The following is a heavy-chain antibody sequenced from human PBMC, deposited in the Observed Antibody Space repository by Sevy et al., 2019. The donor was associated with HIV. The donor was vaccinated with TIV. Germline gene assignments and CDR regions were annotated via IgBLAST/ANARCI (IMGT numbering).Heavy chain of an antibody. D-gene: IGHD2-15*01. CDR2: LIGGGSRT. J-gene: IGHJ6*02. Sequence: GGSLRLSCAASGFPFSNYAMSWIRQAPGKGLEWVSTLIGGGSRTYYADSVTGRFTISGDNSKNTLYLQMNSLRADDTAIYYCAKRRVQSGLSGGGANYGWDVCGHRTTVTVSS. V-gene: IGHV3-23*01. CDR1: GFPFSNYA. CDR3: AKRRVQSGLSGGGANYGWDV.